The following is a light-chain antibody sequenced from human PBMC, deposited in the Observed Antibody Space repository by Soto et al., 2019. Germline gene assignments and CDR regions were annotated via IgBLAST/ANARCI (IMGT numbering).Light chain of an antibody. CDR1: QSVSNSY. Sequence: EIVLTQSPGTLSLSPGERATLSCRASQSVSNSYLAWYQQKIGQAPRLLIYGASSRATGIPDRFSGSGSGTDFTLTISRLEPEDFAVYYCQQYGGSLTFGGGTKVEIK. CDR2: GAS. J-gene: IGKJ4*01. CDR3: QQYGGSLT. V-gene: IGKV3-20*01.